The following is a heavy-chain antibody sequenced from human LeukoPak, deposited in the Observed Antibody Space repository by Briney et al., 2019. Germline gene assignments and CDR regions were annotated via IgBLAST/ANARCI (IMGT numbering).Heavy chain of an antibody. J-gene: IGHJ4*02. CDR3: AKGRCSGGSCYYFDY. Sequence: GGSLRLSCAASGFTFSSYWMSWVRQAPGKGLEWVANIKQDGSEKYYVDSVKGRFTISRDNAKNSLYLQMNSLRAEDTAVYYCAKGRCSGGSCYYFDYWGQGTLVTVSS. D-gene: IGHD2-15*01. CDR2: IKQDGSEK. V-gene: IGHV3-7*01. CDR1: GFTFSSYW.